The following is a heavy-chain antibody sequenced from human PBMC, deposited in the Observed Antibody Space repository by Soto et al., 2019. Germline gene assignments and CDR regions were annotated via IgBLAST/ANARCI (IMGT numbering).Heavy chain of an antibody. D-gene: IGHD3-9*01. CDR2: IYYSGST. CDR1: GGSISSYY. J-gene: IGHJ6*02. Sequence: SETLSLTCTVSGGSISSYYWSWIRQPPGKGLEWIGSIYYSGSTYYNPSLKSRVTISAGKSISTAYLQWSSLKASDTAMYYCARLGYDILTGYPDGYYYGMDVWGQGTTVTVSS. V-gene: IGHV4-59*12. CDR3: ARLGYDILTGYPDGYYYGMDV.